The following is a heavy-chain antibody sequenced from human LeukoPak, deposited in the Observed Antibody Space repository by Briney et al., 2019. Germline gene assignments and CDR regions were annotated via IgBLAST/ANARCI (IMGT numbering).Heavy chain of an antibody. D-gene: IGHD3-10*01. Sequence: ASVKVSCKPAVDTFTCRYMHWVRQAPGQGREWVGWINPNSGGTNYAQKFQGRVTMTRDTSISTAYMELSRLRSDDTAVYYCARPTDYGSRSFDYWGQGTLVTVSS. V-gene: IGHV1-2*02. CDR2: INPNSGGT. CDR3: ARPTDYGSRSFDY. CDR1: VDTFTCRY. J-gene: IGHJ4*02.